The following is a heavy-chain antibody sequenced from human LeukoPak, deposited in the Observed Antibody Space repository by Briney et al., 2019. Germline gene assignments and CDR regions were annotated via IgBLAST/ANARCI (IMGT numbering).Heavy chain of an antibody. CDR1: GGSISSRNYY. CDR3: ARHVSVAVTNFFDY. J-gene: IGHJ4*02. V-gene: IGHV4-39*01. D-gene: IGHD6-19*01. CDR2: VYYTGTT. Sequence: SETLSLTCTVSGGSISSRNYYWGWIRQPPGKGLEWIGGVYYTGTTYSNPSLKSRVTIYTSKNQFSLRLSSVTAADTAVYYCARHVSVAVTNFFDYWGQGTLVTVSS.